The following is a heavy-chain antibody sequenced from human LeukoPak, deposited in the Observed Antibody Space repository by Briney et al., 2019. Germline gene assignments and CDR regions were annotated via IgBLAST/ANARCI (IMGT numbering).Heavy chain of an antibody. CDR2: INSDGSSI. J-gene: IGHJ4*02. CDR3: AGAVAGTYFDY. Sequence: GGSLRLSCAASGFTFSSYWMHWVRQAPGKGLAWVSRINSDGSSINYADSVKGRFTISRDNAKNTLYLQMNSLRAEDTAVYYCAGAVAGTYFDYWGQGTLVTVSS. CDR1: GFTFSSYW. D-gene: IGHD6-19*01. V-gene: IGHV3-74*01.